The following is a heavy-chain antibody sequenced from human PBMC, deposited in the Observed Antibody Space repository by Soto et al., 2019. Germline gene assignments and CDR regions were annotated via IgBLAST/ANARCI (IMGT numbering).Heavy chain of an antibody. J-gene: IGHJ4*02. CDR2: SSDSGTFT. Sequence: QVHLVESGGCLVKPGGSLRLSCAASGFTFSDYYMSWIRQAPGKGLEGLSYSSDSGTFTRYADSVKGRFSISRDNAKNSLHLQINSLRGEDTAIYYCARSGDNYNLLDYCGQGTPVTVSS. CDR1: GFTFSDYY. V-gene: IGHV3-11*06. D-gene: IGHD1-1*01. CDR3: ARSGDNYNLLDY.